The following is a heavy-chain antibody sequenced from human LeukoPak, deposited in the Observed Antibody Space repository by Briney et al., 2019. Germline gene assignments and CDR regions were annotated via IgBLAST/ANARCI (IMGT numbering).Heavy chain of an antibody. Sequence: GGSLRLSCAASGFTFSSNSMNWVRQAPGKGLEWVANIKQDGSEKYYVDSVKGRFTISRDNAKNSLYLQMNSLRAEDTAVYYCARETGTTYYFDYWGQGTLVTVSS. CDR1: GFTFSSNS. CDR2: IKQDGSEK. CDR3: ARETGTTYYFDY. V-gene: IGHV3-7*01. D-gene: IGHD1-7*01. J-gene: IGHJ4*02.